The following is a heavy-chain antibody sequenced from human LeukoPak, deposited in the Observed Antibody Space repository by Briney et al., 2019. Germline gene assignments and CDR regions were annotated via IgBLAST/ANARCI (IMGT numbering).Heavy chain of an antibody. CDR3: ARAFYPGYYSYMAV. Sequence: SGTLSLTCTVSGYSISSGYYWGWIRQPPGKGLEWIGSIYHSGSTYYNPSLKSRVTISVDKSKNQFSLKLSSVTAADTAVYYCARAFYPGYYSYMAVWGKGTTVTVSS. D-gene: IGHD3-3*02. CDR2: IYHSGST. CDR1: GYSISSGYY. V-gene: IGHV4-38-2*02. J-gene: IGHJ6*03.